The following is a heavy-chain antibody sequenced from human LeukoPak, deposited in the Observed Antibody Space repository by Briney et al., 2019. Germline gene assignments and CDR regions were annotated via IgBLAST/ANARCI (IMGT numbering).Heavy chain of an antibody. V-gene: IGHV4-59*01. Sequence: SETLSLTCTVSGGSISSYYWSWIRQPPGKGLEWIGYIYYSGSTNYNPSLKSRVTISVDTSKNQFSLKLSSVTAADAAVYYCARDYQWGRTYYFDYWGQGTLVTVSS. D-gene: IGHD1-26*01. CDR1: GGSISSYY. CDR3: ARDYQWGRTYYFDY. J-gene: IGHJ4*02. CDR2: IYYSGST.